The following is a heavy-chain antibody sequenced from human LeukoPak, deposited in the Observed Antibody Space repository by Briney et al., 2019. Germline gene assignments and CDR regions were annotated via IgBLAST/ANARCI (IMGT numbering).Heavy chain of an antibody. D-gene: IGHD3-22*01. CDR2: IDGGGTNT. Sequence: GGSLRLSCAASGFTFKRYHMSWVRQAPGKGLDWVSSIDGGGTNTYYADSVKGRFTISRDNSKNTLYLQMNSLRAEDTAVYYCARDVVPYYDSSGLYGMDVWGQGTTVTVSS. CDR3: ARDVVPYYDSSGLYGMDV. V-gene: IGHV3-23*01. CDR1: GFTFKRYH. J-gene: IGHJ6*02.